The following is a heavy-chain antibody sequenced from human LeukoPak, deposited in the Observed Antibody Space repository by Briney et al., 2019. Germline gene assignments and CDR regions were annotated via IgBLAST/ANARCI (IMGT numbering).Heavy chain of an antibody. J-gene: IGHJ6*03. CDR3: ARQEVAYRRYNWNYDYYYYMDV. CDR1: GASVRTSEDH. Sequence: SETLSLTCTVSGASVRTSEDHWTWIRQHPGKGLEWIGYASNSDYPDSNPSLKSRVTISLDTSKNQFSLKLSPVTAAVTAVYYCARQEVAYRRYNWNYDYYYYMDVWGKGTTVTVSS. V-gene: IGHV4-31*03. CDR2: ASNSDYP. D-gene: IGHD1-20*01.